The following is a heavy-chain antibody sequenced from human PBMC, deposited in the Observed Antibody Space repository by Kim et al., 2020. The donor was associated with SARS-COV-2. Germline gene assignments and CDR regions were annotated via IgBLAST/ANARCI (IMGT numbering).Heavy chain of an antibody. CDR3: ARGHYHAMDV. CDR1: GFTFSSYW. CDR2: INSDGSDT. V-gene: IGHV3-74*01. J-gene: IGHJ6*02. Sequence: GGSLRLSCAASGFTFSSYWIHWVRQAPGKGVVWVSRINSDGSDTTYGDSVKGRFTSSRDNAKNTLYLQMDSLRAEDTAVYYCARGHYHAMDVSGQGTTVT.